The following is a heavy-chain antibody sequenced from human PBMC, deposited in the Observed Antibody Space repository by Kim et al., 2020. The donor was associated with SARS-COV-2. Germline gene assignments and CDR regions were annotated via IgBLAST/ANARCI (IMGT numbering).Heavy chain of an antibody. Sequence: DSVKVRFSISRDNSKNTLYLQMNSLRAEDTAVYYCARDHAPYSSSSHFDYWGQGTLVTVSS. V-gene: IGHV3-53*01. D-gene: IGHD6-6*01. CDR3: ARDHAPYSSSSHFDY. J-gene: IGHJ4*02.